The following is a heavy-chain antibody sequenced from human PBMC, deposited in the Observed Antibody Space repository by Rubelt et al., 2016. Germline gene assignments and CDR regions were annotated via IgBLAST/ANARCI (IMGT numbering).Heavy chain of an antibody. CDR3: ARVRGSGSYYYYCYGMDV. J-gene: IGHJ6*02. V-gene: IGHV3-23*01. Sequence: QRGGLEWVSAISGSGGSTYYADSVKGRFTISRDNSKNTLYLQMNSLRAEDTAVYYCARVRGSGSYYYYCYGMDVWGQGTTVTVSS. CDR2: ISGSGGST. D-gene: IGHD3-10*01.